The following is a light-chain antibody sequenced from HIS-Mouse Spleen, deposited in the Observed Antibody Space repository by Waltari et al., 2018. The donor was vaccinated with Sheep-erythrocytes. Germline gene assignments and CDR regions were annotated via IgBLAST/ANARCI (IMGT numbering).Light chain of an antibody. CDR2: EVS. CDR1: SSDVGGTNY. CDR3: SSYAGSNNWV. J-gene: IGLJ3*02. V-gene: IGLV2-8*01. Sequence: QSALTQPPSASGSPGQSVTISCTGTSSDVGGTNYVHWYQQHPGKAPKLMIYEVSKRPSGFPDRFSGSKSGNTASLTVSGLQAEDEADYYCSSYAGSNNWVFGGGTKLTVL.